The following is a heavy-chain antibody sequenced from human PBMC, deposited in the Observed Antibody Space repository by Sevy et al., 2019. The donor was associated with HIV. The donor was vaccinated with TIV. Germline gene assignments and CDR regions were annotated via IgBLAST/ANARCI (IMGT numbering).Heavy chain of an antibody. Sequence: GGSLRLSCAASGFTFSSYSMNWVRQAPGKGLEWVSSISSSSSYIYYADSVKGRFTISRDNAKNSLYLQMNSLRAEDTAVYYCARDPMSYYYDSTGYFDHWGQGTLVTVSS. CDR2: ISSSSSYI. CDR1: GFTFSSYS. J-gene: IGHJ4*02. V-gene: IGHV3-21*01. CDR3: ARDPMSYYYDSTGYFDH. D-gene: IGHD3-22*01.